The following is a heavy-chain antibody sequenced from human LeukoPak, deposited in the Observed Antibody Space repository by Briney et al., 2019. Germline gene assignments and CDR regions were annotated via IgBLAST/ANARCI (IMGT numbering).Heavy chain of an antibody. CDR3: ARGGAGWYVSVFDP. Sequence: SQTLSLTCAISGDSVSNNGASWNWIRQSPSRGLEWLGRTYYRTRWYFDYAVSVRSRATINPDTSKNQFSLQLDSVAPEDTAVYYCARGGAGWYVSVFDPWGQGTLVTVSS. V-gene: IGHV6-1*01. J-gene: IGHJ5*02. CDR1: GDSVSNNGAS. CDR2: TYYRTRWYF. D-gene: IGHD6-19*01.